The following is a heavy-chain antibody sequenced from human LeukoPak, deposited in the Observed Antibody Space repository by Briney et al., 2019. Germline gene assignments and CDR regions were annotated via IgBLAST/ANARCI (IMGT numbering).Heavy chain of an antibody. V-gene: IGHV3-21*01. J-gene: IGHJ3*02. CDR2: ISSSSSYI. D-gene: IGHD3-3*01. CDR1: GFTFSSYS. CDR3: ARAFKYYDFWSGYSAAFDI. Sequence: PGGSLRLPCAASGFTFSSYSMNGVRQAPGKGLEWVSSISSSSSYIYYADSVKGRFTISRDNAKNSLYLQMNSLRAEDTAVYYCARAFKYYDFWSGYSAAFDIWGQGTMVTVSS.